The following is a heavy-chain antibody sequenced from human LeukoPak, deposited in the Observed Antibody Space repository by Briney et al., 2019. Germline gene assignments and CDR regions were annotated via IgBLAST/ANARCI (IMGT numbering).Heavy chain of an antibody. J-gene: IGHJ6*04. CDR2: IYYSGST. CDR1: GGSISSYY. V-gene: IGHV4-59*01. D-gene: IGHD3-10*01. Sequence: SDTLSLTCTVSGGSISSYYWSWIRQPPGKGLEGIGYIYYSGSTNYNPSLKSRVTISVDTSKNQFSLKLSSVTAADTAVYYCARDGTYYYGSGSYPNYYYYGMDVWGKGTTVTVSS. CDR3: ARDGTYYYGSGSYPNYYYYGMDV.